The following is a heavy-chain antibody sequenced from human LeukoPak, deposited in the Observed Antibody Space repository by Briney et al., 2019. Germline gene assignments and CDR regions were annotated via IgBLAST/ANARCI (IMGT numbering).Heavy chain of an antibody. CDR2: IYYSGST. CDR1: GGSISSTNYY. Sequence: SETLSLTCTVSGGSISSTNYYWGWIRQPPGTGLEWIGSIYYSGSTYHNPSLKSRVTISVDTSQNQFSLKLSSVTAADTAVYYCARESDRYCSSTSCPNWYDPWGQGTLVTVSS. CDR3: ARESDRYCSSTSCPNWYDP. J-gene: IGHJ5*02. D-gene: IGHD2-2*01. V-gene: IGHV4-39*07.